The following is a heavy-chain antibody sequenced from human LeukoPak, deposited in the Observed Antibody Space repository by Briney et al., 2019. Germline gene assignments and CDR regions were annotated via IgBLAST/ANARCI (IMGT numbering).Heavy chain of an antibody. CDR2: IYHSGST. Sequence: PSETLSLTCAVSGYSISSGYYWGWIRQPPGKGLEWIGSIYHSGSTYYNPSLKGRVTISVDTSKNQFSLKLSSVTAADTAVYYCARHSRVEDIVVVPAALSDYWDQGTLVTVSS. J-gene: IGHJ4*02. V-gene: IGHV4-38-2*01. D-gene: IGHD2-2*01. CDR3: ARHSRVEDIVVVPAALSDY. CDR1: GYSISSGYY.